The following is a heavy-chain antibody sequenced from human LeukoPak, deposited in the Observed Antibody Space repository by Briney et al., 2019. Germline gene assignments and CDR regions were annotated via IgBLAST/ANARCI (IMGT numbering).Heavy chain of an antibody. V-gene: IGHV4-59*08. J-gene: IGHJ5*02. CDR3: ARQGTTPWFDP. CDR1: GGSISSYY. CDR2: IYHSGST. D-gene: IGHD1-1*01. Sequence: SETLSLTCTVSGGSISSYYWSWIRQPPGKGLEWIGSIYHSGSTYYNPSLKSRVTISVDTSKNQFSLKLSSVTAADTAVYYCARQGTTPWFDPWGQGTLVTVSS.